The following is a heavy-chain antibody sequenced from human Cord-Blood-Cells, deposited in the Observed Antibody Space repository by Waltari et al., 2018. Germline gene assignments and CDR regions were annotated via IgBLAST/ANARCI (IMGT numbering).Heavy chain of an antibody. Sequence: FTFSSYWMSWVRQAPGKGLEWVANIKQDGSEKYYVDSVKGRFTISRDNAKNSLYLQMNSLRAEDTAVYYCARVFQLGSHFDYWGQGTLVTVSS. D-gene: IGHD7-27*01. CDR3: ARVFQLGSHFDY. CDR2: IKQDGSEK. J-gene: IGHJ4*02. V-gene: IGHV3-7*01. CDR1: FTFSSYW.